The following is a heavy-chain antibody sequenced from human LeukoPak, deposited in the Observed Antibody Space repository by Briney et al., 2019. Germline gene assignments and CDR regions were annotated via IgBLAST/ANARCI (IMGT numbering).Heavy chain of an antibody. CDR3: AATNYLYGSGSFHKRDS. CDR1: GDSFDNYY. J-gene: IGHJ4*02. V-gene: IGHV4-34*01. Sequence: PSEALSLTCGVYGDSFDNYYWNWIRQFPEKRLEWIGEVDHSGRTTYSPSLQGRVTISVDTSKSQFSLKLNSVTAADTAVYFCAATNYLYGSGSFHKRDSWGQGTLVTVSS. CDR2: VDHSGRT. D-gene: IGHD3-10*01.